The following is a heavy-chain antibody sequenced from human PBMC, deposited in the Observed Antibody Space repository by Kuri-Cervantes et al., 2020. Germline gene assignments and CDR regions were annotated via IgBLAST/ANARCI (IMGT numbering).Heavy chain of an antibody. J-gene: IGHJ6*03. V-gene: IGHV3-48*01. CDR3: VRTKGTQNYMDV. CDR1: GFTFSSYS. CDR2: ISSSSSTI. Sequence: GGSLRLSCAASGFTFSSYSMNWVRQAPGKGLEWVSYISSSSSTIYYADSVKGRFTISRDNAKNSLYLQMNSLRVEDTAVYYCVRTKGTQNYMDVWGKGTTVTVSS.